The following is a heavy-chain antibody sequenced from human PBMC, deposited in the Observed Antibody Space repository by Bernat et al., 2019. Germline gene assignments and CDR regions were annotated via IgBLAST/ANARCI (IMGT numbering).Heavy chain of an antibody. CDR3: TRHSQFPNYYYYGMDV. J-gene: IGHJ6*02. Sequence: EVQLVESGGGLVQPGGSLKLSCAASVFTFSGSAMHWVRQASGKGLEWVGRIRSKANSYATAYAASVKGRFTISRDDSKNTAYLQMNSLKTEDTAVYYCTRHSQFPNYYYYGMDVWGQGTTVTVSS. CDR2: IRSKANSYAT. CDR1: VFTFSGSA. V-gene: IGHV3-73*01.